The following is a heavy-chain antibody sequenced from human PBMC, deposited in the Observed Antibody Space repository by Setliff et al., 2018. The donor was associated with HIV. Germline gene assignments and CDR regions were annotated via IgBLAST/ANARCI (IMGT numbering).Heavy chain of an antibody. D-gene: IGHD3-3*01. V-gene: IGHV4-34*01. J-gene: IGHJ3*02. CDR1: GGSFSGYY. CDR2: INHSGST. Sequence: PSETLSLTCAVYGGSFSGYYWSWIRQPPGKGLEWIGEINHSGSTNYNPSLKSRVTISVETSKNQFSLKLSSVTAADTAVYYCARVDGYDFWSGYYTPHAFDIWGQGTMVTVSS. CDR3: ARVDGYDFWSGYYTPHAFDI.